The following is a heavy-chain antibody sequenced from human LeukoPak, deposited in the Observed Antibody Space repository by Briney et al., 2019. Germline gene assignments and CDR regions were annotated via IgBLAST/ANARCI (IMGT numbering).Heavy chain of an antibody. CDR2: IKQDGSEK. CDR3: ERRSGLEY. Sequence: GGSLRLSCGASGFNFSSYWMSWVRQAPGKGLEWVANIKQDGSEKYYVDSVKGRFTISRDNAKNSLYLQMNSLRAEDTALYYCERRSGLEYWGQGTLVTVSS. D-gene: IGHD1-26*01. V-gene: IGHV3-7*01. J-gene: IGHJ4*02. CDR1: GFNFSSYW.